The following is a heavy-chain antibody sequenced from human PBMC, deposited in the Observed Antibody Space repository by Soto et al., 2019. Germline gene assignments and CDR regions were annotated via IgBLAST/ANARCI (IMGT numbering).Heavy chain of an antibody. J-gene: IGHJ5*02. Sequence: QVQLVQSGAEVKKPGASVKVSCKASGYTFTSYAMHWVRQAPGQRLEWMGWINAGNGNTKYSQKFQGRVIITRDTSASTAYMELSSLRSEDTAVYYCAREAGSGSLLGAINWFDPWGQGTLVTVSS. CDR2: INAGNGNT. CDR3: AREAGSGSLLGAINWFDP. V-gene: IGHV1-3*01. D-gene: IGHD3-10*01. CDR1: GYTFTSYA.